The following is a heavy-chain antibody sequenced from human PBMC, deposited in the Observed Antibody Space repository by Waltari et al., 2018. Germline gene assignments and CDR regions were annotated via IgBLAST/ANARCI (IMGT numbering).Heavy chain of an antibody. CDR1: GGSISSSNW. Sequence: QVQLQESGPGLVKPSGTLSLTCAVSGGSISSSNWWSWVRQPPGKGLEWIGEIYHRWRPNYNPSLKSRVTIAVDKSKNQFSLKLSSVTAADTAVFYCARLRFSDYGSGSYYNGDNWFDPWGQGTLVTVSS. CDR3: ARLRFSDYGSGSYYNGDNWFDP. V-gene: IGHV4-4*02. J-gene: IGHJ5*02. CDR2: IYHRWRP. D-gene: IGHD3-10*01.